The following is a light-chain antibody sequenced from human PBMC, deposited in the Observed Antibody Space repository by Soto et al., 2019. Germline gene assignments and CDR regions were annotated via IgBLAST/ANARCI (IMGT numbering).Light chain of an antibody. CDR2: DVR. Sequence: QSALTQPASVSGSPGQSITISCTGTSSDVGSSNYVSWYQHHPGKAPQLIIFDVRDRPSGVSHRFSGSKSGNTASLIISGLLAEDEAYYYCSSYTRGNSWVFGGGTKVTVL. CDR3: SSYTRGNSWV. V-gene: IGLV2-14*03. J-gene: IGLJ3*02. CDR1: SSDVGSSNY.